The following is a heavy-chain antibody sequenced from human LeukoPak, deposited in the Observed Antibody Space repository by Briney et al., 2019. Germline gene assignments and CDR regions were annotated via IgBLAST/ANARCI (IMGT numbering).Heavy chain of an antibody. D-gene: IGHD3-3*02. J-gene: IGHJ3*01. CDR2: ISGGGDST. CDR3: VKAIFTRYYHPYNAFDV. V-gene: IGHV3-23*01. Sequence: PGGSLTLSCAASGLTFSSHAMSWVRQAPGRGLEWVSAISGGGDSTNNADFVKGRFTISRDNSKNTLYLQMNSLRVEDTAVYYCVKAIFTRYYHPYNAFDVWGQGTMVTVSS. CDR1: GLTFSSHA.